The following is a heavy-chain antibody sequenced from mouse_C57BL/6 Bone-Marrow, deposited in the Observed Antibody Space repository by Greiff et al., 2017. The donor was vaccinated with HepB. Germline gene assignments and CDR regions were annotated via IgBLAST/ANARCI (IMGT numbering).Heavy chain of an antibody. Sequence: QVQLQQPGAELVKPGASVKMSCKASGYTFTSYWITWVKQRPGQGLEWIGDIYPGSGSTNYNEKFKSKATLTVDTSSSTAYMQLSSLTSEDSAVYYCANYYGSSRYFDYWGQGTTLTVSS. J-gene: IGHJ2*01. CDR1: GYTFTSYW. V-gene: IGHV1-55*01. D-gene: IGHD1-1*01. CDR3: ANYYGSSRYFDY. CDR2: IYPGSGST.